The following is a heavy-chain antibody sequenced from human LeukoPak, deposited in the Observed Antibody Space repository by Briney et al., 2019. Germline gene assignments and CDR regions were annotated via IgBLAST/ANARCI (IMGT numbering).Heavy chain of an antibody. V-gene: IGHV3-23*01. CDR2: ISAGGGST. J-gene: IGHJ4*02. D-gene: IGHD5-24*01. Sequence: GGSLRLSCAASGFTFSSYAISWVREAPGKGLEWVSAISAGGGSTYYADSVKGRFTISRDSSENTLYLQMNSLRAEDTAVYYCAKGRRDGYNYDYWGQGTPVTVSS. CDR3: AKGRRDGYNYDY. CDR1: GFTFSSYA.